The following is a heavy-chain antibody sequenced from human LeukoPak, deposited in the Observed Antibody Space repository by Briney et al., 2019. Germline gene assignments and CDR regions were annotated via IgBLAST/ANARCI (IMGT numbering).Heavy chain of an antibody. V-gene: IGHV4-30-4*01. CDR3: ARDLPALVPVY. Sequence: PSQTLSLTCTVSGASISSGDYYWSWLRHPPGKGLEWIGYIYYSGSTYYNPTLRSQFTISVDTSNNQFSLKLSSVTAADTAVYYCARDLPALVPVYWGQGTLVTVSS. J-gene: IGHJ4*02. D-gene: IGHD5-18*01. CDR1: GASISSGDYY. CDR2: IYYSGST.